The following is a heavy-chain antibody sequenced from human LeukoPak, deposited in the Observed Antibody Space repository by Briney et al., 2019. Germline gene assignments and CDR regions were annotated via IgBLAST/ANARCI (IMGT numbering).Heavy chain of an antibody. V-gene: IGHV4-30-4*01. D-gene: IGHD3-10*01. Sequence: SETLSLTCTVSAGSISSGAYYWSWIRQPPGKGLEWIGYIYYSGSTYYNPSLKSRVTISVDTSKNQFALKLSSVTAADTAVYYCARDRIIMVRGSGGWFDPWGQGTLVTVSS. CDR1: AGSISSGAYY. J-gene: IGHJ5*02. CDR3: ARDRIIMVRGSGGWFDP. CDR2: IYYSGST.